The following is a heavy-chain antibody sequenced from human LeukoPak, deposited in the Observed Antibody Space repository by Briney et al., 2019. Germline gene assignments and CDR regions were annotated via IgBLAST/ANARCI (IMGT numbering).Heavy chain of an antibody. CDR2: IKEDGSEK. Sequence: QSGGSLRLSCAASGFTFGTYWMTWVRQAPGKGLEWVANIKEDGSEKYYVDSVKGRFTISRDNAKNSLFLQMNSLRDEDTAVYYCARFRYPYWGQGTLVIVSS. D-gene: IGHD3-9*01. CDR1: GFTFGTYW. J-gene: IGHJ4*02. V-gene: IGHV3-7*01. CDR3: ARFRYPY.